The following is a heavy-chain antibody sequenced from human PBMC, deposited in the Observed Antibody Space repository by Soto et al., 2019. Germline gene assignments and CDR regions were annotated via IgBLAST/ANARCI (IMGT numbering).Heavy chain of an antibody. Sequence: SETLSLTCTVSGGSISNYHWSWIRQTPGKGLQWIGYIYYSGSTTYNPSLKSRLTISLDTSKNQFSLKLRSVTAADTAVYFCAGDYNSGSYRFDYWGQGTLVTVSS. J-gene: IGHJ4*02. CDR1: GGSISNYH. CDR3: AGDYNSGSYRFDY. D-gene: IGHD3-10*01. V-gene: IGHV4-59*01. CDR2: IYYSGST.